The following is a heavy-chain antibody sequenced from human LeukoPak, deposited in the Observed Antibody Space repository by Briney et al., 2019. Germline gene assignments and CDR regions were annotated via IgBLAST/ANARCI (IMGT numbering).Heavy chain of an antibody. Sequence: PSETLSLTCAVSGGSVTSTSYYWGWVRQPLGKGLEWIASISYTESTYYTLSLKSRVTISVDTSKNQFSLRLSSVTAADTAVYYCARLPTDLLAFDYWGRGTLVTVSP. CDR2: ISYTEST. V-gene: IGHV4-39*01. CDR3: ARLPTDLLAFDY. D-gene: IGHD2-8*02. CDR1: GGSVTSTSYY. J-gene: IGHJ4*02.